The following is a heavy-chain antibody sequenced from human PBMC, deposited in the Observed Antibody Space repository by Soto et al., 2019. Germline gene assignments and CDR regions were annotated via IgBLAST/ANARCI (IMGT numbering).Heavy chain of an antibody. D-gene: IGHD6-6*01. CDR2: ISSSGNTI. J-gene: IGHJ4*02. CDR1: GFTFSDYY. Sequence: QVQLVESGGGLVKPGGSLRLSCAASGFTFSDYYMSWIRQAPGKGLEWVSHISSSGNTIYYADSVKGRFTIYRDNAKKSRYLQMNSLRGEDTAVYYCARRGYSSSSKFDYWGQGTLVIVSS. CDR3: ARRGYSSSSKFDY. V-gene: IGHV3-11*01.